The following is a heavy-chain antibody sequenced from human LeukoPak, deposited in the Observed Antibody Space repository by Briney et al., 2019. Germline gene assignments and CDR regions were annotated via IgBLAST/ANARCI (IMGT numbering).Heavy chain of an antibody. CDR2: INHSGTT. D-gene: IGHD6-13*01. V-gene: IGHV4-34*01. J-gene: IGHJ6*03. Sequence: SETLSLTCAVYGGTFIGYYRSWIRQPPGKGLEWIGEINHSGTTNYNPSLKSRVTISIDTSKNQFSLKLSSVTAADTGVYYCASSRGYSSSLWYYYMDVWGKGTTVTVSS. CDR3: ASSRGYSSSLWYYYMDV. CDR1: GGTFIGYY.